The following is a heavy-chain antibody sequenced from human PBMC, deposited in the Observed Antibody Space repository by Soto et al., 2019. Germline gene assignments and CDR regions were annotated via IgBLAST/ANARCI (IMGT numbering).Heavy chain of an antibody. CDR3: AKFYGGKSAHTYTLAP. CDR2: INTSGGST. D-gene: IGHD2-15*01. V-gene: IGHV3-23*01. J-gene: IGHJ5*02. Sequence: GGSLRLSCAASGYTFSTYAMSWVRQAPGKGLEWVSTINTSGGSTYYADSVKGRFTISRDNSKNTLYLQMNSLRPEDTAVYYCAKFYGGKSAHTYTLAPWGQGTLVTVSS. CDR1: GYTFSTYA.